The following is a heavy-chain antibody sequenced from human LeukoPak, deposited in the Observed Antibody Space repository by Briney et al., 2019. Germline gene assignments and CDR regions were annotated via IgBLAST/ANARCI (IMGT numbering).Heavy chain of an antibody. CDR2: IWSDGSSQ. Sequence: GGSLRLFCVASGFTFSNYFMHWVRQAPGRGLDWVALIWSDGSSQYYADSVKGRFTISRDNSKNTLYLQMNSLRAEDTAVYYCASGVPAAIYWGQGTLVTVSS. V-gene: IGHV3-33*01. D-gene: IGHD2-2*01. J-gene: IGHJ4*02. CDR1: GFTFSNYF. CDR3: ASGVPAAIY.